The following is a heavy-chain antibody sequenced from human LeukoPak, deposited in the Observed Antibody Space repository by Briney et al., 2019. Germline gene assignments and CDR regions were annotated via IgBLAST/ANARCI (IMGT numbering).Heavy chain of an antibody. D-gene: IGHD4-17*01. Sequence: PSETLSLTCSVSGGSIISSGHYWGWIRQSPEKGLDCIGSIYSNGNTYYNPSVKSRVTISVDTSKNQFSLKLTSVTAAETAVYYCARSATVTTGYFDYWGQGTLVTVSS. J-gene: IGHJ4*02. CDR3: ARSATVTTGYFDY. V-gene: IGHV4-39*07. CDR1: GGSIISSGHY. CDR2: IYSNGNT.